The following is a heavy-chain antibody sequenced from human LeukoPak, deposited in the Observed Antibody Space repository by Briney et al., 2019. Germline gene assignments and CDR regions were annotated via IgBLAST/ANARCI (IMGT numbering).Heavy chain of an antibody. D-gene: IGHD1-14*01. Sequence: ASVKVSCKASGYIFTSYDINWVRQATGQGLEWMGWMNPNSGNTGYAQKFQGRVTMTRNTSISTAYMDLSSLRSEDTAVYYCARGRGKTFAYYYMDVWGKGTTVTVSS. CDR2: MNPNSGNT. CDR1: GYIFTSYD. CDR3: ARGRGKTFAYYYMDV. J-gene: IGHJ6*03. V-gene: IGHV1-8*01.